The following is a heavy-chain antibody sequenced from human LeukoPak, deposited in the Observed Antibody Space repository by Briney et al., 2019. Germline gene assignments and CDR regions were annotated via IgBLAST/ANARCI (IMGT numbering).Heavy chain of an antibody. J-gene: IGHJ4*02. CDR3: VRFLEWLSTNDY. CDR2: ISAYNGNT. Sequence: GASVRVSCKASGYTSTSYGISWVRQAPGQGLEWMGWISAYNGNTNYAQKLQGRVTMTTDTSTSAAYMELRNLRSDDTAVYYCVRFLEWLSTNDYWGQGTLVTVSS. D-gene: IGHD3-3*01. V-gene: IGHV1-18*01. CDR1: GYTSTSYG.